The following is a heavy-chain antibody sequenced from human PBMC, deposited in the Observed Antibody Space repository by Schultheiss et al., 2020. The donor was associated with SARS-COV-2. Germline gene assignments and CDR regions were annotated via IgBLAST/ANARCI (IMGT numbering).Heavy chain of an antibody. CDR1: GGSISSSSHY. D-gene: IGHD2-2*01. V-gene: IGHV4-61*05. J-gene: IGHJ6*04. Sequence: SETLSLTCTVSGGSISSSSHYWGWIRQPPGKGLEWIGYIYYSGSTNYNPSLKSRVTISVDTSKNQFSLKLSSVTAADTAVYYCASTLGPYCSSTSCYDRGDVWGKGTTVTVSS. CDR2: IYYSGST. CDR3: ASTLGPYCSSTSCYDRGDV.